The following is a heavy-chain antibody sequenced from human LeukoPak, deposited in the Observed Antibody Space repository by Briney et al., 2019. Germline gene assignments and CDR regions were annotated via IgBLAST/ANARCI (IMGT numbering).Heavy chain of an antibody. J-gene: IGHJ5*02. D-gene: IGHD5-24*01. V-gene: IGHV4-59*01. CDR2: IYYSGST. CDR1: GGSISRFH. CDR3: ARGHRVRSDGYNYWLAP. Sequence: SETLSLTCSVSGGSISRFHWSWIRQPPGKGLEWIGYIYYSGSTNYNPSLKSRVTISVDTSKNQFSLKLISLTVADTAVYYCARGHRVRSDGYNYWLAPWGQGTLVTVSS.